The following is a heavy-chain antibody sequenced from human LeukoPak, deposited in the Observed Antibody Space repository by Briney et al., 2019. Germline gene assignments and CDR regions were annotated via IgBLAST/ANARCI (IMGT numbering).Heavy chain of an antibody. Sequence: GGSLRLSCAASGFTVSSNYMSWVRQAPGKGLEWVSVIYSGGSTYYADSVKGRFTISRDNSKNTLYLQMNSLRAEDTAVYYCCTSPSFGSSWYQFNYWGQGALVTASS. J-gene: IGHJ4*02. D-gene: IGHD6-13*01. V-gene: IGHV3-53*01. CDR2: IYSGGST. CDR1: GFTVSSNY. CDR3: CTSPSFGSSWYQFNY.